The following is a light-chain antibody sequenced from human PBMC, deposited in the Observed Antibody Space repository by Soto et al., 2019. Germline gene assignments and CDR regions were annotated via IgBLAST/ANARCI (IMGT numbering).Light chain of an antibody. CDR2: GAS. CDR1: QSVSSTY. J-gene: IGKJ2*01. V-gene: IGKV3-20*01. CDR3: QQYGSSQYT. Sequence: EIVLTQSPGTLSLSPGERATLSCRASQSVSSTYLAWYQQKPGQAPRLLIYGASSKATGIPDRFSGSGSGTAFTLTINRLEPEDFAVYYCQQYGSSQYTFGQGTKLEIK.